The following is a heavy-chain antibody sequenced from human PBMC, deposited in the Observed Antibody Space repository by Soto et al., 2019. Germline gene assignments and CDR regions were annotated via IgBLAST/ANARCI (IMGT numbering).Heavy chain of an antibody. V-gene: IGHV4-34*01. D-gene: IGHD3-3*01. CDR1: GGSVNGYC. Sequence: TSEPLSLTCAVYGGSVNGYCWNWIRQPPGKGLEWIGEINQTGVTHYNPSLKSRVTMSVDTSKNQFSLRLSSVTAADTAIYYCATSITVFGLMIPPFDPWGQGTQVTVSS. CDR2: INQTGVT. CDR3: ATSITVFGLMIPPFDP. J-gene: IGHJ5*02.